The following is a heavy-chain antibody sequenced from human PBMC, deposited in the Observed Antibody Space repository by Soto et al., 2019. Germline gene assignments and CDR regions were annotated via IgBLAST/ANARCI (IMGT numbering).Heavy chain of an antibody. Sequence: ASETLSLTCTVSGGSISSYYWSRIRQPPGKGLEWIGYIYYSGSTNYNPSLKSRVTISVDTSKNQFSLELSSGTAADTAVYYCAREEAVASNWFDPWGQGTLVTVSS. CDR3: AREEAVASNWFDP. D-gene: IGHD6-19*01. CDR2: IYYSGST. V-gene: IGHV4-59*01. J-gene: IGHJ5*02. CDR1: GGSISSYY.